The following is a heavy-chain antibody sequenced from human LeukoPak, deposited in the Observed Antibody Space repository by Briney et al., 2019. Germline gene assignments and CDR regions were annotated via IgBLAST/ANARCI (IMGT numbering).Heavy chain of an antibody. J-gene: IGHJ2*01. CDR3: ARHFTSYCGGDCYFPVYFDL. CDR1: GGSISIYY. Sequence: SETLSLTCTVSGGSISIYYWSRIRQPPGKGLEWIGYIYYSGGTKYSPSLKSRVAISVDTSKNQFSLKLSSVTAADTAVYYCARHFTSYCGGDCYFPVYFDLWGRGTLVTVSP. CDR2: IYYSGGT. D-gene: IGHD2-21*02. V-gene: IGHV4-59*08.